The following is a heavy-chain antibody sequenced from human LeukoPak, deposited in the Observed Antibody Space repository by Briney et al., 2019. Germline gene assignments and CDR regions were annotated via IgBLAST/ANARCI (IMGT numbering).Heavy chain of an antibody. J-gene: IGHJ4*02. D-gene: IGHD3-16*01. CDR1: GFTFSNFW. CDR2: INSDGSST. Sequence: GGSLRLSCAASGFTFSNFWMHWVRQAPGKGLVWVSRINSDGSSTTYADSVKGRFTISRDNAKNKLYLQMSSPRAEDTAVYYCFRASYGGDLPPRWGQGTLVTVSS. CDR3: FRASYGGDLPPR. V-gene: IGHV3-74*01.